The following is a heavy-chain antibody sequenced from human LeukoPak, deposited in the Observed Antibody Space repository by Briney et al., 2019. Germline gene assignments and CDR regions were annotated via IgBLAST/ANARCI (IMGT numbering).Heavy chain of an antibody. CDR2: ISGSGGST. D-gene: IGHD3-16*01. J-gene: IGHJ4*02. CDR1: GFTFSSYA. Sequence: GGSLRLSCAASGFTFSSYAMSWVRQAPGKGLEWVSAISGSGGSTYYADSVKGRFTISRDNSKNTLYLQMNSLRAEDTAVYFCARDRQRGIPSVDLGYWGQETLVTSSS. V-gene: IGHV3-23*01. CDR3: ARDRQRGIPSVDLGY.